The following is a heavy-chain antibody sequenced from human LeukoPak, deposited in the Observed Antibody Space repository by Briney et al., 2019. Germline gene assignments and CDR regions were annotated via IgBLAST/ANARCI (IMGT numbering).Heavy chain of an antibody. CDR3: TTGTTLVRGVMTDF. CDR1: GFTFSSYA. D-gene: IGHD3-10*01. Sequence: GGSLRLSCAASGFTFSSYAMSWVRQAPGKGLEWVSAISGSGATTYYAGSVRGRFTISRDNSKNTLYLQMNSLRAEDTAVYYCTTGTTLVRGVMTDFWGQGTLVTVSS. V-gene: IGHV3-23*01. J-gene: IGHJ4*02. CDR2: ISGSGATT.